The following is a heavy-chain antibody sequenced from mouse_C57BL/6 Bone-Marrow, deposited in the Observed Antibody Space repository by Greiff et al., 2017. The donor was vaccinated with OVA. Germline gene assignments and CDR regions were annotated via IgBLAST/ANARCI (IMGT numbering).Heavy chain of an antibody. V-gene: IGHV5-2*01. CDR2: INSDGGST. CDR3: AEHYYYDSSYYWYFDV. J-gene: IGHJ1*03. CDR1: EYEFTTYD. D-gene: IGHD1-1*01. Sequence: EVQLVESGGGLVQPGESLKLSCESNEYEFTTYDMSWVRQTPEKRLELVAAINSDGGSTYYPDTMERRFIISRDNTKKTLYLQMSSLRSEDTALYYCAEHYYYDSSYYWYFDVWGTGTTVTVSS.